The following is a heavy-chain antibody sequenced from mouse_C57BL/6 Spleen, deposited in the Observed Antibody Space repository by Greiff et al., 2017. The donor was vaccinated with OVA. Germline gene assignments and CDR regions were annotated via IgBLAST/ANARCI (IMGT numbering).Heavy chain of an antibody. J-gene: IGHJ3*01. D-gene: IGHD2-4*01. V-gene: IGHV1-54*01. Sequence: QVQLQQSGAELVRPGTSVKVSCKASGYAFTNYLIEWVKQRPGQGLEWIGVINPGSGGTNYNEKFKGKATLTADKSSSTAYMQLSSLTSEDSAVYFCARGDDYDEGFFAYWGQGTLVTVSA. CDR3: ARGDDYDEGFFAY. CDR1: GYAFTNYL. CDR2: INPGSGGT.